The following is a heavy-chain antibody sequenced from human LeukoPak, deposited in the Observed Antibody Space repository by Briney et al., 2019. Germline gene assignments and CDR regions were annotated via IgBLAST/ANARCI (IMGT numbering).Heavy chain of an antibody. Sequence: SETLSLTCTVSGGSISSYYWSWIRQPPGKGLEWIGYIYYSGSTNYNPSLKSRVTISVDTSKNQFSLKLSSVTASDTAVYYCVRANYFDYWGQGTLVTVSS. J-gene: IGHJ4*02. CDR1: GGSISSYY. CDR2: IYYSGST. CDR3: VRANYFDY. V-gene: IGHV4-59*01.